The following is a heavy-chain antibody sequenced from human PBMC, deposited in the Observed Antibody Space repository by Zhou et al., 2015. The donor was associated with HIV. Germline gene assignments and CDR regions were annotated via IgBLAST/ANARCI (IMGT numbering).Heavy chain of an antibody. CDR2: IIPILGIA. CDR3: ARDGYRYCSSTSCYWDY. CDR1: GGTFSSYT. Sequence: QVQLVQSGAEVKKPGSSVKVSCKASGGTFSSYTISWVRQAPGQGLEWMGRIIPILGIANYAQKFQGRVTITADKSTSTAYMELSSLRSEDTAVYYCARDGYRYCSSTSCYWDYWGQGTLVTVSS. D-gene: IGHD2-2*01. V-gene: IGHV1-69*08. J-gene: IGHJ4*02.